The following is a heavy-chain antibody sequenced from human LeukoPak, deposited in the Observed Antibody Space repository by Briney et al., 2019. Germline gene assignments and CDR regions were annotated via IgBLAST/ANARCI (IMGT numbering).Heavy chain of an antibody. J-gene: IGHJ5*02. CDR2: IHHTGTT. V-gene: IGHV4-4*02. CDR3: ARDESIGVGCYNWFDP. Sequence: SDTLSLTGVVSGGSISRNYWWSWDRQPPGKGLECIGEIHHTGTTNYNRSLKSRVTMSVDKSKNQFSLKMRSVTAADTAVNYCARDESIGVGCYNWFDPWGQGTLVTVSS. CDR1: GGSISRNYW. D-gene: IGHD6-19*01.